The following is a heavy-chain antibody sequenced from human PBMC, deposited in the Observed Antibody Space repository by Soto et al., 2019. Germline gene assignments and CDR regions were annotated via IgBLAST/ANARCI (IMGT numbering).Heavy chain of an antibody. CDR1: GGTFSSYT. D-gene: IGHD2-2*01. V-gene: IGHV1-69*08. CDR3: ARDKGRGPDIVVVPAALEP. CDR2: IIPILGIA. Sequence: QVQLVQSGAEVKKPGSSVKVSCKASGGTFSSYTISWVRQAPGQGLEWMGRIIPILGIANYAQKFQGRVTITADKSTSTAYMELSSLRSEDTAVYYCARDKGRGPDIVVVPAALEPWVQGTLVTVSS. J-gene: IGHJ5*02.